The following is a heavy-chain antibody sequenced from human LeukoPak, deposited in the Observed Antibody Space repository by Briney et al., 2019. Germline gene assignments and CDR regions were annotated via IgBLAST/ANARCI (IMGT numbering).Heavy chain of an antibody. D-gene: IGHD1-26*01. CDR2: ISAYNGNT. Sequence: ASVKVSCKASGYTSTSYGISWVRQAPGQGLEWMGWISAYNGNTNYAQKLQGRVTMTTDTSTSTAYMELRSLRYEDTAVYYCARDLKEKWELLGDHFDYWGQGTLVTVSS. J-gene: IGHJ4*02. V-gene: IGHV1-18*01. CDR3: ARDLKEKWELLGDHFDY. CDR1: GYTSTSYG.